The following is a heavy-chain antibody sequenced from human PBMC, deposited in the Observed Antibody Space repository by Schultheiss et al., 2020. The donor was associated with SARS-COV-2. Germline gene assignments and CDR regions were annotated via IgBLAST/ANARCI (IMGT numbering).Heavy chain of an antibody. V-gene: IGHV1-69*13. CDR2: IIPIFGTA. D-gene: IGHD1-14*01. CDR1: GGTFSSYA. J-gene: IGHJ4*02. Sequence: SVKVSCKASGGTFSSYAISWVRQAPGQGLEWMGGIIPIFGTANYAQKFQGRVTITADESTSTAYMELSSLRSEDTAVYYCARGHTGRPRTFDYWGQGTLVTVSS. CDR3: ARGHTGRPRTFDY.